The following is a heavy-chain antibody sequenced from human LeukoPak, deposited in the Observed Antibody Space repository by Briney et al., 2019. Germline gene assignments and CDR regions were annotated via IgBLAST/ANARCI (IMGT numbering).Heavy chain of an antibody. CDR3: VKDRGILPRDFDS. CDR1: GFIFSNYA. V-gene: IGHV3-64D*06. CDR2: IGTDETTT. Sequence: PGGSLRLSCSVSGFIFSNYAMHWVRQAPGKGLEYVSGIGTDETTTYYTDSVKDRFTISRDNSKNTLYLQMSSLRSEDTAIFYCVKDRGILPRDFDSWGQGILVTVSS. D-gene: IGHD3-10*01. J-gene: IGHJ4*02.